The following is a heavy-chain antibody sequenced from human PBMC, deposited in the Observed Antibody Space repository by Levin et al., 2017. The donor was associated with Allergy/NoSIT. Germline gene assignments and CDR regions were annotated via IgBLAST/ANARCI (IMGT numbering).Heavy chain of an antibody. D-gene: IGHD4-17*01. Sequence: GGSLRLSCAASGFTFSSYWMHWVRQAPGKGLVWVSRINSDGSSTSYADSVKGRFTISRDNAKNTLYLQMNSLRAEDTAVYYCARSDDGSIPYYFDYWGQGTLVTVSS. CDR3: ARSDDGSIPYYFDY. V-gene: IGHV3-74*01. CDR1: GFTFSSYW. CDR2: INSDGSST. J-gene: IGHJ4*02.